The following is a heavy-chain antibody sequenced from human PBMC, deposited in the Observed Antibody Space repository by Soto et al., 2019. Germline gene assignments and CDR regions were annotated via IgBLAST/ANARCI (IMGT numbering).Heavy chain of an antibody. CDR1: GGTFSSYA. V-gene: IGHV1-69*13. CDR3: ARAPRGYYDSSGYSFDP. CDR2: IIPIFGTA. D-gene: IGHD3-22*01. Sequence: SVKVSCKAAGGTFSSYAISWVRQAPGQGLEWMGGIIPIFGTANYAQKFQGRVTITADESTSTAYMELSSLRSEDTAVYYCARAPRGYYDSSGYSFDPWGREPWSPSPQ. J-gene: IGHJ5*02.